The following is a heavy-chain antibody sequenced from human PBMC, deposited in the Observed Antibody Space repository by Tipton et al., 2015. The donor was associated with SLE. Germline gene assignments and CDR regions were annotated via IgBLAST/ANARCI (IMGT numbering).Heavy chain of an antibody. CDR3: ARDRNYYDSWYYYGMDV. CDR1: GFTFSDYY. J-gene: IGHJ6*02. V-gene: IGHV4-34*01. CDR2: INHSGST. Sequence: LRLSCAASGFTFSDYYMSWIRQPPGKGLEWIGEINHSGSTNYNPSLKSRVTISVDTSKNQFSLKLSSVTAADTAVYYCARDRNYYDSWYYYGMDVWGQGTTVTVSS. D-gene: IGHD3-22*01.